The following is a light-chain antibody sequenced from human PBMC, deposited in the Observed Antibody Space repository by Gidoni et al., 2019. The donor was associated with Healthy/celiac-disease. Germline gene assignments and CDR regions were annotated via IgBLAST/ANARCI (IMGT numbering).Light chain of an antibody. CDR2: KAS. CDR1: QSISSW. CDR3: QQYNSYSLLYT. J-gene: IGKJ2*01. Sequence: DIQMPQSPSTLSASVGDRVTITCRASQSISSWLAWYQQKPGKAPKRLIYKASSLESGVPSRFSGSGSGTEFTLTISSLQPDDFATYYCQQYNSYSLLYTFXXXTKLEIK. V-gene: IGKV1-5*03.